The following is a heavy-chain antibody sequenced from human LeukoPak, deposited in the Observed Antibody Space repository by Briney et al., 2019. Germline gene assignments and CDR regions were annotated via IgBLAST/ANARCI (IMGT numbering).Heavy chain of an antibody. CDR3: ARSGDSSSSRRDYYYYMDV. Sequence: SETLSLTCAVYGGSFSGYYWSWIRQPPGKGLEWIGEINHSGSTNYNPSLKSRVTISVDTSKNQFSLKLSSVTAADTAVYYCARSGDSSSSRRDYYYYMDVWGKGTKVTISS. CDR1: GGSFSGYY. J-gene: IGHJ6*03. CDR2: INHSGST. D-gene: IGHD6-6*01. V-gene: IGHV4-34*01.